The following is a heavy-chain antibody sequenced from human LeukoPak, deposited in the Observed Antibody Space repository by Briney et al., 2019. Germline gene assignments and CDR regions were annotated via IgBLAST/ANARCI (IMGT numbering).Heavy chain of an antibody. Sequence: PGGSLRLSCAASGFTFSSYAMSWVRQAPGKGLEWVSAISGSGGNTYHADSVKGRFTISRDNSKNTLYLQMNSLRAEDTAVYYCAKDGRHSSGWYNCWGQGTLVTVSS. D-gene: IGHD6-19*01. CDR1: GFTFSSYA. CDR2: ISGSGGNT. V-gene: IGHV3-23*01. CDR3: AKDGRHSSGWYNC. J-gene: IGHJ4*02.